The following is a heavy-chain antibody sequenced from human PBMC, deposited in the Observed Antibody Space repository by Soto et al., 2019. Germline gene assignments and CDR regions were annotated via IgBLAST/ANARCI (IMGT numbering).Heavy chain of an antibody. CDR3: SSSRRPRVFDY. Sequence: ASETLSLTCAVYGGSFSGYSWSWIRQPPGKGLEWIGEINLGGSSNYNPSLKSRVTISADTSKNQFSLKLSSVTAADTAVYYCSSSRRPRVFDYWGQGTLVTVSS. J-gene: IGHJ4*02. V-gene: IGHV4-34*01. CDR2: INLGGSS. CDR1: GGSFSGYS.